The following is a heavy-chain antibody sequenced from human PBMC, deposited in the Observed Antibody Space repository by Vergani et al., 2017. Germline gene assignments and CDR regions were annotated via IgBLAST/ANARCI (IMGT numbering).Heavy chain of an antibody. CDR2: IYTSGST. V-gene: IGHV4-61*02. CDR3: ARSTTNTAFDP. Sequence: QVQLQESGPGLVKPSQTLSLTCTVSGGSISSGSYYWTWIRQPAGKGLEWIGRIYTSGSTYYNPSLKSRVTISVDTSKNQFSLKLSSVTAADTAVYYCARSTTNTAFDPWGQGTLVTVSS. D-gene: IGHD2/OR15-2a*01. CDR1: GGSISSGSYY. J-gene: IGHJ5*02.